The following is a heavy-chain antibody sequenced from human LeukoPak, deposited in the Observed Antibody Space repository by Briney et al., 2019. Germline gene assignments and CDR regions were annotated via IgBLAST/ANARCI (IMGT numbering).Heavy chain of an antibody. CDR1: GGTFISYT. V-gene: IGHV1-69*13. D-gene: IGHD4-23*01. Sequence: SVKVSSKASGGTFISYTISWVRQTPGQGLEWMGRVIPIFGTANYAQKFQGRVTITADESTSTAYMELSSLRSEDTAVYYCARGLYGGPLDAAFDIWGQGTMVTVSS. CDR2: VIPIFGTA. J-gene: IGHJ3*02. CDR3: ARGLYGGPLDAAFDI.